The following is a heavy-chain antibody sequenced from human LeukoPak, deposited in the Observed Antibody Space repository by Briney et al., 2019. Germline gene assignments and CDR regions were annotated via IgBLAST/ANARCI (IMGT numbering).Heavy chain of an antibody. CDR3: VSFYETY. CDR2: INSDGSWT. D-gene: IGHD2/OR15-2a*01. Sequence: GGSLRLSCAASGNYWMHWVRQVPGKGLVWVSHINSDGSWTSYADSVKGRFTISKDNAKNTVYLQMNSLGAEDTAVYYCVSFYETYWGRGTLVTVSS. J-gene: IGHJ4*02. CDR1: GNYW. V-gene: IGHV3-74*01.